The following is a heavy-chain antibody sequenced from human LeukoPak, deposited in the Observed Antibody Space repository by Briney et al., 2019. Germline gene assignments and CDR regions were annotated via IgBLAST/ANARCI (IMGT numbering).Heavy chain of an antibody. CDR2: MNPNSGNT. J-gene: IGHJ5*02. D-gene: IGHD6-19*01. CDR3: ARARYSSGWYAGGSWFDP. Sequence: ASVKVSCKASGYTFTSYDINWVRQATGQGLEWMGWMNPNSGNTGYAQKFQGRVTMTRNTSISTAYMELSSLRSEDTSVYSCARARYSSGWYAGGSWFDPWGQGTLVTVSS. CDR1: GYTFTSYD. V-gene: IGHV1-8*01.